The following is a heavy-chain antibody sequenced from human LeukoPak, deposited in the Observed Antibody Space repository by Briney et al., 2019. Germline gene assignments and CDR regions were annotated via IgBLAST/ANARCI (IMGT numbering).Heavy chain of an antibody. CDR1: GGSISSSNYY. CDR3: ARDNDSRDPPHFDY. CDR2: SYYSGST. Sequence: SETLSLTCTVSGGSISSSNYYWGWIRQPPGKGLEWIGSSYYSGSTYYNPSLKGRVTISVDTSKNQFSLKLTSVTAADTAVYYCARDNDSRDPPHFDYWGQGTLVTVSS. V-gene: IGHV4-39*07. J-gene: IGHJ4*02. D-gene: IGHD3-16*01.